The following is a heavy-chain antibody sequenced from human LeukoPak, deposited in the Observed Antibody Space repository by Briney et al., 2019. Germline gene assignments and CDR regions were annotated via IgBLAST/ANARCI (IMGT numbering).Heavy chain of an antibody. J-gene: IGHJ4*02. V-gene: IGHV3-30*02. Sequence: PGGSLRLSCAASGFTLSSYVMRWVPQAPGKGLEWVAFIRYDGSNKYYADSVKGRFTISRDNSKNTLYLQMNSLRAEDTAVYYCAKSSPVGGDYFDYWGQGTLVTVSS. CDR2: IRYDGSNK. CDR3: AKSSPVGGDYFDY. D-gene: IGHD2-21*01. CDR1: GFTLSSYV.